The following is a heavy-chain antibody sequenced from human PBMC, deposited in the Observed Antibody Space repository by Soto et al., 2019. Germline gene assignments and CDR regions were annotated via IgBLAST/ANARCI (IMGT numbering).Heavy chain of an antibody. CDR2: IWYDGSNK. CDR3: ARDPRSGGSCLYYFDY. V-gene: IGHV3-33*01. Sequence: GGSLRLSCAASGFTFSSYGMHWVRQAPGKGLEWVAVIWYDGSNKYYADSVKGRFTISRDNSKNTLYLQMNSLRAEDTAVYYCARDPRSGGSCLYYFDYWGQGTLVTVSS. J-gene: IGHJ4*02. CDR1: GFTFSSYG. D-gene: IGHD2-15*01.